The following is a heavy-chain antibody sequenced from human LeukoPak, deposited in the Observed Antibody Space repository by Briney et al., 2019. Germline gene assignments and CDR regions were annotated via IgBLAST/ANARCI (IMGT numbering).Heavy chain of an antibody. D-gene: IGHD3-22*01. Sequence: GGSLRLSCAASGFAFSDYEMSWVRQAPGKGLEWVGRLKSKTDGGATDYAAPVKGRITISRDDSKNRLYLQMNSLKTEDTAVYYCTTANYYDGSVLEYWGQGTLVTVSS. CDR1: GFAFSDYE. CDR2: LKSKTDGGAT. J-gene: IGHJ4*02. CDR3: TTANYYDGSVLEY. V-gene: IGHV3-15*01.